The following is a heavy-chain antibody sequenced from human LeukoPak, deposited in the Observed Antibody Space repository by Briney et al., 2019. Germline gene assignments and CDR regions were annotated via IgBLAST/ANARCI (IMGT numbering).Heavy chain of an antibody. D-gene: IGHD3-3*01. V-gene: IGHV4-31*03. Sequence: SQTLSLTCTVSGGSISSGGYSWSWIPHHPGKGLEWIGYIYYSGSTYYNPSLKSRVTISVDTSKNQFSLKLSSVTAADTAVYYCASGPSGYLPYFEYWGQGTLVTVSS. CDR1: GGSISSGGYS. CDR3: ASGPSGYLPYFEY. J-gene: IGHJ4*02. CDR2: IYYSGST.